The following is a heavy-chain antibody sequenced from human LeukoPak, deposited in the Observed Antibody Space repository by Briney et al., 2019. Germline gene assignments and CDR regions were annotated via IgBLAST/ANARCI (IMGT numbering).Heavy chain of an antibody. CDR2: IYWADDK. V-gene: IGHV2-5*02. D-gene: IGHD3-9*01. CDR1: GFSVSTSGVG. CDR3: ALNTGYSPGAFDI. Sequence: SGPTLVEPTQTLTLTCSFSGFSVSTSGVGVRWIRQPPGKALEWLALIYWADDKSYSPSLKSRITITKDTSKNQVVLTMTNMDPEDTATYLCALNTGYSPGAFDIWGQGALVTVSS. J-gene: IGHJ3*02.